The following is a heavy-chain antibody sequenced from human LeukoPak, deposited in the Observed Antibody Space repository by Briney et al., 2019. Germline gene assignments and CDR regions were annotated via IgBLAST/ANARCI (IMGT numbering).Heavy chain of an antibody. CDR2: ITNDGRAI. J-gene: IGHJ2*01. Sequence: GGSLRLSCAASGFTLRSYGMNWVRQAPGRGLEWVSFITNDGRAIYYADSVKGRFTISRDDAKNSLYLQMNSLRADDTAVYYCARDIRPPPERYFALWGRGTLVTVSS. D-gene: IGHD1-14*01. V-gene: IGHV3-48*03. CDR3: ARDIRPPPERYFAL. CDR1: GFTLRSYG.